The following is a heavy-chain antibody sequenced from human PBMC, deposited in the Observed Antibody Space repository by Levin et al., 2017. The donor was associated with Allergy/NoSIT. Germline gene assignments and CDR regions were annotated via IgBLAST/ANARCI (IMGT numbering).Heavy chain of an antibody. D-gene: IGHD1-14*01. CDR2: VYYGAST. V-gene: IGHV4-39*01. Sequence: SQTLSLTCTVSGGSISSTIYYWGWVRQPPGKGLEWIGAVYYGASTYYNPSLKGRVTLSVDTSKNQFALKVTTVTAADTAIYYCVRLPKPRVGSASYYYYMDVWGEGTTVTVSS. J-gene: IGHJ6*03. CDR1: GGSISSTIYY. CDR3: VRLPKPRVGSASYYYYMDV.